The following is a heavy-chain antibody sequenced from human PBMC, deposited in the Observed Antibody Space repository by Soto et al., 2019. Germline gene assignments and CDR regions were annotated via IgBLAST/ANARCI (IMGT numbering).Heavy chain of an antibody. CDR3: GTGPGGPDGPGDY. V-gene: IGHV1-3*01. J-gene: IGHJ4*02. Sequence: QVQLVQSGAGVKKHGASVKVSCKASGYTFTSYAMHWVRQAAGQRLERMGGTNAGNGNTKYLQKFRGRITITRDTSGSKANTGLSSLRSEYTAVYYWGTGPGGPDGPGDYWGQVTLVTVSS. CDR1: GYTFTSYA. D-gene: IGHD2-15*01. CDR2: TNAGNGNT.